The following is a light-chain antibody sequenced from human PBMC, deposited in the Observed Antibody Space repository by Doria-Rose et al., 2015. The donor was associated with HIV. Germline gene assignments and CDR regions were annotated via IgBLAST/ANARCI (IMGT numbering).Light chain of an antibody. CDR1: SSNIGAGFD. CDR2: GST. J-gene: IGLJ1*01. CDR3: QSYDSRLSVYV. Sequence: QPGLTQPPSVSGAPGQRVAISCTGSSSNIGAGFDVNWYQQFPGTAPELLIHGSTNLPSGVPDRFSGSKSGTSASLAISGLRAEDEADYYCQSYDSRLSVYVFGTGAKVTVL. V-gene: IGLV1-40*01.